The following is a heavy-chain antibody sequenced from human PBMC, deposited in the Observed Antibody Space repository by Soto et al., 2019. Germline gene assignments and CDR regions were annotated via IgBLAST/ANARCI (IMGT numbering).Heavy chain of an antibody. J-gene: IGHJ4*02. CDR2: IKSKTDGGTT. Sequence: EVQLVESGGGLVKPGGSLRLSCAASGFTFSNAWMNWVRQAPGKGLEWVGRIKSKTDGGTTDYAAPVKGRFTISRDDSKNTLYLQRNSSKTEYTAVYYCTTEPLYYVSSGYLPDYWGQGNLVTVSS. V-gene: IGHV3-15*07. D-gene: IGHD3-22*01. CDR3: TTEPLYYVSSGYLPDY. CDR1: GFTFSNAW.